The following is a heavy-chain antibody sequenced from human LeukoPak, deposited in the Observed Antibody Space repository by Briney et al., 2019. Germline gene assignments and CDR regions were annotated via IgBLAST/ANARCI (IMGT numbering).Heavy chain of an antibody. CDR1: GGSFSGYY. CDR2: INHSGST. CDR3: ARRVLWFGELLRRPNYAQRGPDNWFDP. J-gene: IGHJ5*02. V-gene: IGHV4-34*01. D-gene: IGHD3-10*01. Sequence: SETLSLTCAVYGGSFSGYYWSWIRQPPGKGLEWIGEINHSGSTNYNPSLKSRVTISVDTSKNQFSLKLSSVTAADTAVYYCARRVLWFGELLRRPNYAQRGPDNWFDPWGQGTLVTVSS.